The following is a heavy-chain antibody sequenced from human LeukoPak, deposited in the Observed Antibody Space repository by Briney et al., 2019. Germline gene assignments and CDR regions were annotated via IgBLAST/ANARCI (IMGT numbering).Heavy chain of an antibody. CDR3: AKLEVVVVAATDDAFDI. CDR1: GFTFSSYG. Sequence: GGSLRLSCAASGFTFSSYGMHWVRQAPGKGLEWVAVISYDGSNKYYADSVKGRFTISRDNSKNTLYLQMNSPRAEDTAVYYCAKLEVVVVAATDDAFDIWGQGTMVTVSS. D-gene: IGHD2-15*01. V-gene: IGHV3-30*18. J-gene: IGHJ3*02. CDR2: ISYDGSNK.